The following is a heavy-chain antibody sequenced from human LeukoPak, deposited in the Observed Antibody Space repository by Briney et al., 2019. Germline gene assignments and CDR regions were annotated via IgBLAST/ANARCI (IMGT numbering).Heavy chain of an antibody. CDR1: GGSFSGHY. Sequence: SEILSLTCAVYGGSFSGHYWTWIRQPPGKGLEWIGSIYYSGSTYYNPSLKSRVTISVDTSKNQFSLKLSSVTAADTAVYYCARDWGYDFWSGGSGFDPWGQGTLVTVSS. V-gene: IGHV4-34*01. CDR2: IYYSGST. D-gene: IGHD3-3*01. CDR3: ARDWGYDFWSGGSGFDP. J-gene: IGHJ5*02.